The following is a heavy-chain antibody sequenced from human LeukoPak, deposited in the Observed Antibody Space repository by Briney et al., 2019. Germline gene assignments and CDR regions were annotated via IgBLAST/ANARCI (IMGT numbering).Heavy chain of an antibody. D-gene: IGHD6-13*01. J-gene: IGHJ4*02. CDR3: AKDREPIIAAAGGPFDY. CDR2: ISGSGGST. Sequence: SGGSLRLSCAASGFTFSSYAMSWVRQAPGKGLEWVSAISGSGGSTYYADSVKGRFTISRDNSKNTLYLQMNSLRAEDTAVYYCAKDREPIIAAAGGPFDYWGQGTLVTVSS. CDR1: GFTFSSYA. V-gene: IGHV3-23*01.